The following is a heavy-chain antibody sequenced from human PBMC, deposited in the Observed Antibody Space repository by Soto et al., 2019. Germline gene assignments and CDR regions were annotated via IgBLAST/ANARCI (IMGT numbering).Heavy chain of an antibody. CDR2: ISYDGSNK. J-gene: IGHJ6*02. CDR3: AKDFGGTLVILYYYYGMDV. V-gene: IGHV3-30*18. Sequence: GSLRLSCAASGFTFSSYGMHWVRQAPGKGLEWVAVISYDGSNKYYADSVKGRFTISRDSSKNTLYLQMNSLRAEDTAVYYCAKDFGGTLVILYYYYGMDVWGQGTTVTVSS. D-gene: IGHD3-10*01. CDR1: GFTFSSYG.